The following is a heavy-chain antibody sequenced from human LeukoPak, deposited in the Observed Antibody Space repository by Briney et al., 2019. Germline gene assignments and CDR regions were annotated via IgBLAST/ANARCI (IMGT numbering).Heavy chain of an antibody. V-gene: IGHV4-4*02. CDR3: SRESGPFCPFGH. CDR2: ISLAGRT. CDR1: VCSITTTNY. Sequence: KPSETLSLTCGVSVCSITTTNYWSWVRQPPGGGLEWIGEISLAGRTRYNPSLKSRVNISIDESKNHLYLNLASVTAAYTAVYYCSRESGPFCPFGHWGQGTLVAVTS. D-gene: IGHD1-26*01. J-gene: IGHJ4*02.